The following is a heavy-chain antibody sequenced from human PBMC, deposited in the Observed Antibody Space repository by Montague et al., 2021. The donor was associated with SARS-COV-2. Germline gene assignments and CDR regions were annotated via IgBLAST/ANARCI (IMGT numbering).Heavy chain of an antibody. Sequence: SLRLSCAASGFTFSSYSMNWVRQTPGKGLEWVSYISSSSSTIYYADSVKGRSTISRDNAKNSLYLQMNSLRDEDTAVYYCARDQVLWFGEHVVWGQGTLVTVSS. J-gene: IGHJ4*02. CDR3: ARDQVLWFGEHVV. CDR1: GFTFSSYS. V-gene: IGHV3-48*02. D-gene: IGHD3-10*01. CDR2: ISSSSSTI.